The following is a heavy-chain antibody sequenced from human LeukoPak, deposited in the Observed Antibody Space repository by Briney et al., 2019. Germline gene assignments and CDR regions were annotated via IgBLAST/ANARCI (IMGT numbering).Heavy chain of an antibody. CDR2: IYSGGST. CDR1: GFTFSSYA. CDR3: ATSASSSWLDY. V-gene: IGHV3-66*01. Sequence: PGGSLRLSCSASGFTFSSYAMHWVRQAPGKGLEWVSVIYSGGSTYYADSVKGRFTISRDNSKNTLYLQMNSLRAEDTAVYYCATSASSSWLDYWGQGTLVTVSS. D-gene: IGHD6-13*01. J-gene: IGHJ4*02.